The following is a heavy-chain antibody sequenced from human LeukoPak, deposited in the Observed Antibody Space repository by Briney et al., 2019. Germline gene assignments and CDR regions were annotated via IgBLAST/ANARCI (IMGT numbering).Heavy chain of an antibody. CDR2: IIPIFGIA. J-gene: IGHJ4*02. CDR3: ARDRGSYLPSLRY. CDR1: GGTFSSYA. V-gene: IGHV1-69*04. D-gene: IGHD1-26*01. Sequence: ASVKVSCKASGGTFSSYAISGVRQAPGQGLEWMGRIIPIFGIANYAQKFQGRVTITADKSTSTAYMELSSLRSEDTAVYYCARDRGSYLPSLRYWGQGTLVTVSS.